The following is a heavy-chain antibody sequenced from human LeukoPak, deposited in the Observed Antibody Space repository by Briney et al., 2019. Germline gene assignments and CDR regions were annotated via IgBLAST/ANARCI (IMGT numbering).Heavy chain of an antibody. CDR1: GFTFSDYS. D-gene: IGHD1-14*01. V-gene: IGHV3-48*01. J-gene: IGHJ4*02. CDR2: IDSSSGTI. CDR3: ARDPPRRYDY. Sequence: PGGSLRLFCAASGFTFSDYSMNWVRQAPGKGLEWISYIDSSSGTIYYADSVKGRFTISRDNAKNSLYLQMNRLRAEDTAVYYCARDPPRRYDYWGQGTLVTVSS.